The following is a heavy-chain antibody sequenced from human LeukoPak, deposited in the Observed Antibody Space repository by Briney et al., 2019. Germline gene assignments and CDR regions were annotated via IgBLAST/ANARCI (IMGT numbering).Heavy chain of an antibody. Sequence: PGGSLRLSCAASGFIFSNYAMTWVRQAPGKGLEWVSIIGGVSESFYYADSVKSRFTVSRDNSKDTLYLQINSLRDEDTAVYYCARRWLGDPYGMDVWGQGTTVSVSS. D-gene: IGHD3-10*01. CDR3: ARRWLGDPYGMDV. CDR2: IGGVSESF. CDR1: GFIFSNYA. V-gene: IGHV3-23*01. J-gene: IGHJ6*02.